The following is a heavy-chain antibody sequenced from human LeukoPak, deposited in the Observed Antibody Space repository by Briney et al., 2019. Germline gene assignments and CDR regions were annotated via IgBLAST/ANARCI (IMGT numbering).Heavy chain of an antibody. CDR3: VRNLAVAGTCFDS. Sequence: GGSLRLSCAASGFTFRIYWMTWVRQAPGKGLEWVGNIKQDGSEKYYVGSVKGRFTISRDNAKSSLYLQMNSLRAEDTAVYYCVRNLAVAGTCFDSWGQGTLVTVSS. V-gene: IGHV3-7*03. CDR2: IKQDGSEK. D-gene: IGHD6-19*01. CDR1: GFTFRIYW. J-gene: IGHJ4*02.